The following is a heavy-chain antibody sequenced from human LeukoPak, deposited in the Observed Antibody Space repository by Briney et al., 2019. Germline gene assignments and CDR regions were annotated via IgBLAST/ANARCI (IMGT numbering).Heavy chain of an antibody. Sequence: ASVKVSCKTSGYTFTHFGITWVRQAPGQGLEWMGWISAYNGNTKFAQKFLGRVTMTTDTSTNIAYMELRSLRSDDTAVYYCARDPGVDAASLLDYWGQGTLLTVSS. CDR1: GYTFTHFG. D-gene: IGHD5-18*01. V-gene: IGHV1-18*01. CDR3: ARDPGVDAASLLDY. CDR2: ISAYNGNT. J-gene: IGHJ4*02.